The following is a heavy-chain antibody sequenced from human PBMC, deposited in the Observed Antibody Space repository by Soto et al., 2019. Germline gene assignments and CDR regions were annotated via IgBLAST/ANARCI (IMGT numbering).Heavy chain of an antibody. CDR1: GFTFSSYS. V-gene: IGHV3-21*01. CDR3: ARSPLEYCSGGSCYYYYYMDV. CDR2: ISSSSSYI. D-gene: IGHD2-15*01. J-gene: IGHJ6*03. Sequence: EVQLVESGGGLVKPGGSLRLSCAASGFTFSSYSMNWVRQAPGKGLEWVSSISSSSSYIYYADSVKGRFTISRDNAKNSLYLQMNSLRAEDTAVYYCARSPLEYCSGGSCYYYYYMDVWGKGTTVTVSS.